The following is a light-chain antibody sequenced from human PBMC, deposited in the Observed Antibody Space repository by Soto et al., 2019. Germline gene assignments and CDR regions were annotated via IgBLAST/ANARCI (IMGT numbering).Light chain of an antibody. CDR3: QQYMSSVT. V-gene: IGKV3-20*01. J-gene: IGKJ1*01. Sequence: EIVLTQSPGSLSLSPGERATLSCRASQSVDSTFFAWYQKKPGQAPRLLIYGASKRATGVPDRFSGSGSGTDFTLTIRRLEPEDFAVYYCQQYMSSVTFGQGTK. CDR2: GAS. CDR1: QSVDSTF.